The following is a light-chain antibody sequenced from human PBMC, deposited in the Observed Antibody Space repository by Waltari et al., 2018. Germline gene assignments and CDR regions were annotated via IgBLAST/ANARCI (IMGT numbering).Light chain of an antibody. CDR1: SSDIGTFNL. CDR3: CSYAGSRTWV. V-gene: IGLV2-23*02. J-gene: IGLJ3*02. Sequence: QSALTQPASVSGSPGQSISISCIGTSSDIGTFNLVSWNLPYPGTAPNLLICDVSPRPSGVSNRFSGSKSSNTASLTISGLQAEDEAIYYCCSYAGSRTWVFGGGAKLTVL. CDR2: DVS.